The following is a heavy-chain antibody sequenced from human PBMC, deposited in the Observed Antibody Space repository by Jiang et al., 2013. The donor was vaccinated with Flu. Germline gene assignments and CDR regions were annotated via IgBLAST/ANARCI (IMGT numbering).Heavy chain of an antibody. CDR2: IYYSGST. CDR3: ARVSGGYGDPRVRYYGMDV. Sequence: LLKPSETLSLTCTVSGGSVSSGSYYWSWIRQPPGKGLEWIGYIYYSGSTNYNPSLKSRVTISVDTSKNQFSLKLSSVTAADTAVYYCARVSGGYGDPRVRYYGMDVWGQGTTVTVSS. V-gene: IGHV4-61*01. J-gene: IGHJ6*02. D-gene: IGHD4-17*01. CDR1: GGSVSSGSYY.